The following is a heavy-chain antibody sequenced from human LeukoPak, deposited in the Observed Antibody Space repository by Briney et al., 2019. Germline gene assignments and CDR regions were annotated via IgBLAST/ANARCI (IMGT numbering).Heavy chain of an antibody. CDR1: GGSISSYY. D-gene: IGHD2-15*01. CDR3: ARRYCGGGSCYSSFDY. CDR2: IYYSGST. Sequence: SETLSLTCTVSGGSISSYYWSWIRQPPGKGLEWIGYIYYSGSTSYNPSLKSRVTMSVHTSKNQFSLSLSSVTAADTAVYYCARRYCGGGSCYSSFDYWGHGTLVTVSP. V-gene: IGHV4-59*08. J-gene: IGHJ4*01.